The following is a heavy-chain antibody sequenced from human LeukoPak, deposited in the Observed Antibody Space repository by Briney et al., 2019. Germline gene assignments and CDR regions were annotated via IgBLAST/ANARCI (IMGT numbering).Heavy chain of an antibody. V-gene: IGHV3-48*03. CDR3: ARVTKDYDFWSGYYGYYYYMDV. CDR2: ISSSGSTI. CDR1: GFTFSSYE. Sequence: GGSLRLSCAASGFTFSSYEMNWVRQAPGKGLEWVSYISSSGSTIYYADSVKGRFTISRDNAKNSLYLQMNSLRAEDTAVYYCARVTKDYDFWSGYYGYYYYMDVWGKGTTVTVSS. J-gene: IGHJ6*03. D-gene: IGHD3-3*01.